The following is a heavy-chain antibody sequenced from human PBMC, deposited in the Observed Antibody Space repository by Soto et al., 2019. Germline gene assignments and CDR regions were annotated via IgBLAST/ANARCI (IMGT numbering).Heavy chain of an antibody. J-gene: IGHJ4*02. V-gene: IGHV3-21*01. D-gene: IGHD6-6*01. Sequence: GGSLRLSCAASGFTVSNYAINWVRQAPGKGLEWVSSISSSSSYIFYADSVKGRFTISRDNAKNSLYLQMNSLRAEDTAVYYCARDRDSSNFFDCWGRGTLVTVSS. CDR1: GFTVSNYA. CDR3: ARDRDSSNFFDC. CDR2: ISSSSSYI.